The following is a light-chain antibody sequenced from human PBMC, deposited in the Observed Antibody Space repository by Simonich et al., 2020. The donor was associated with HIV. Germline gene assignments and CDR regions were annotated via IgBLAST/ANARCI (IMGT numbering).Light chain of an antibody. J-gene: IGKJ5*01. V-gene: IGKV4-1*01. CDR2: WAS. CDR3: QQYYSTPIS. CDR1: QSVLYSSNNKNY. Sequence: DIVMTQSPDSLAVSLGERATINYKSSQSVLYSSNNKNYLAWYQKKPEQPPKLLIDWASTRESGVPDRFSGSGSGTDFTLTISSLQAEDVAVYYCQQYYSTPISFGQGTRLEIK.